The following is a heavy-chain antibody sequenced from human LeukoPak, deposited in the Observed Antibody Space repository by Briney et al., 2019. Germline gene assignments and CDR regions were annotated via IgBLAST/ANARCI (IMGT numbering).Heavy chain of an antibody. CDR1: GGTFSSYA. J-gene: IGHJ1*01. Sequence: SVKVSCKASGGTFSSYAISWVRQAPGQGLEWMGGIIPIFGTANYAQKFQGRVTITADESTSTAYMELSGLRSEDTAVYYCAREGYYDSSGYYYGYFQHWGQGTLVTVSS. V-gene: IGHV1-69*13. D-gene: IGHD3-22*01. CDR3: AREGYYDSSGYYYGYFQH. CDR2: IIPIFGTA.